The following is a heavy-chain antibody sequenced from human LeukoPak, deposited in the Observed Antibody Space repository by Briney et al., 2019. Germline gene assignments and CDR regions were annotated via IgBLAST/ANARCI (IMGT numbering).Heavy chain of an antibody. Sequence: GGSLRVSCAASGFTFSSYWMHRVRQAPGKGLVRVSGINSDGSSTSYADSVKGRFTISRDNAKNTLYLQMNSLRAEDTAVYYCARDLSPQLEPPGDYRGQGTLVTVSS. CDR2: INSDGSST. V-gene: IGHV3-74*01. CDR3: ARDLSPQLEPPGDY. J-gene: IGHJ4*02. CDR1: GFTFSSYW. D-gene: IGHD1-1*01.